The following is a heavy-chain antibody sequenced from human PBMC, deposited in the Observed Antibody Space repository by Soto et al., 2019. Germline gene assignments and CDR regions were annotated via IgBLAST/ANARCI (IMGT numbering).Heavy chain of an antibody. CDR2: ISYDGSNK. D-gene: IGHD6-13*01. J-gene: IGHJ4*02. V-gene: IGHV3-30*18. Sequence: GGSLRLSCAASGFTYSSYGMHWVRQAPGKGLEWVAVISYDGSNKYYADSVKGRFTISRDNSKNTLYLQMNSLRAEDTAVYYCAKDFRGQQLSYWGQGTLVTVSS. CDR1: GFTYSSYG. CDR3: AKDFRGQQLSY.